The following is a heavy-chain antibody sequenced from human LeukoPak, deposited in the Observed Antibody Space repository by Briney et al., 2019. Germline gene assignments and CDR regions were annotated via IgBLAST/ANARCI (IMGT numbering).Heavy chain of an antibody. J-gene: IGHJ4*02. CDR3: SGDLHWNSADF. V-gene: IGHV3-74*01. CDR1: GFTFSEYW. Sequence: GGSLRLSCAASGFTFSEYWLHWFRQAPGEGLVWVSHIKSYGTLTTYTDSVEGRFTMSRDNAKNTVYLQMNYLRAEDSGVYYCSGDLHWNSADFWGQGTLVTVSS. CDR2: IKSYGTLT. D-gene: IGHD1-7*01.